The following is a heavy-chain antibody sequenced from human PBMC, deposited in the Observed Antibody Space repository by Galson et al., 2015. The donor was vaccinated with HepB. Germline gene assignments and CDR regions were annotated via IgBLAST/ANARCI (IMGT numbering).Heavy chain of an antibody. Sequence: SLRLSCAASGFTFSSYGMHWVRQAPGKGLEWVAVISYDGSNKYYADSVKGRFTISRDSSKNTLYLQMNSLRAEDTAVYYCAKEVGVDIDYYYGMDVWGQGTTVTVSS. J-gene: IGHJ6*02. V-gene: IGHV3-30*18. CDR1: GFTFSSYG. D-gene: IGHD5-12*01. CDR2: ISYDGSNK. CDR3: AKEVGVDIDYYYGMDV.